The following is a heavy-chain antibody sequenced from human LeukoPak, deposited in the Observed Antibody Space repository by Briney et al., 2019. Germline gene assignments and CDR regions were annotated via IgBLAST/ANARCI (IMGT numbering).Heavy chain of an antibody. CDR2: IYYSGST. Sequence: PSETLSLTCTVSGGSISSYYWSWIRQPPGKGLEWIGYIYYSGSTNYNPSLKSRVTASVDTSKNQFSLKLSSVTAADTAVYYCARGPYGRDGYNFDFDYWGQGTLVIVSS. V-gene: IGHV4-59*01. CDR3: ARGPYGRDGYNFDFDY. J-gene: IGHJ4*02. CDR1: GGSISSYY. D-gene: IGHD5-24*01.